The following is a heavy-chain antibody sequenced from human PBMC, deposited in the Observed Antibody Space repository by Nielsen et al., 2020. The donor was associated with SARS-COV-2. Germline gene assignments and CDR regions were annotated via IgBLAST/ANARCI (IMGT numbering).Heavy chain of an antibody. CDR3: ARGWKAAAAGWFDP. D-gene: IGHD6-13*01. CDR2: ISAYNGNT. CDR1: GYTFTSYG. J-gene: IGHJ5*02. Sequence: ASVKVSCNASGYTFTSYGISWVRQAPGQGLEWMGWISAYNGNTNYAQKLQGRVTMTTDTSTSTAYMELRSLRSDDTAVYYCARGWKAAAAGWFDPWGQGTLVTVSS. V-gene: IGHV1-18*01.